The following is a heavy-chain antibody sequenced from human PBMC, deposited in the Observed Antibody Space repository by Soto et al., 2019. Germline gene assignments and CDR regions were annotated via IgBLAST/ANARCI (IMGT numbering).Heavy chain of an antibody. CDR3: ARGGQYDFWRGYYGEYYYYGMDV. D-gene: IGHD3-3*01. Sequence: KPSETLSLTCTVSAGSISSYYWSWIRQPPGKGLEWIGYIYYSGSTNYNPSLKSRVTISVDTSKNQFSLKLSSVTAADTAVYYCARGGQYDFWRGYYGEYYYYGMDVWGQGTTVTVSS. J-gene: IGHJ6*02. CDR2: IYYSGST. V-gene: IGHV4-59*01. CDR1: AGSISSYY.